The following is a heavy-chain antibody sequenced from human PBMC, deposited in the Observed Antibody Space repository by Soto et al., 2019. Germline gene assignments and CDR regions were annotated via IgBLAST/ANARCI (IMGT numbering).Heavy chain of an antibody. D-gene: IGHD3-3*01. CDR1: GYTFTSYG. Sequence: GASVKVSCKASGYTFTSYGISWVRQAPGQGLEWMGWISAYNGNTNYAQKLQGRVTMTTDTSTSTAYMELRSLRSDDTAVYYCARDSQIITIFGVVGQNYFDYWGQGTLVTVPQ. J-gene: IGHJ4*02. CDR2: ISAYNGNT. V-gene: IGHV1-18*01. CDR3: ARDSQIITIFGVVGQNYFDY.